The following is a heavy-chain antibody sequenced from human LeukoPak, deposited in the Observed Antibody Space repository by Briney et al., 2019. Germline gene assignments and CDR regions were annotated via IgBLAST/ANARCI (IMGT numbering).Heavy chain of an antibody. CDR2: IFYSGST. Sequence: SETLSLTCAVSGGSVSSGSYYWSWIRQPPGKGLEWIGYIFYSGSTNYNPSLKSRVTISADTSKNQFSLKLSSVTAADTAVYYCARHPFWSGYSYHFDYWGQGTLVTVSS. J-gene: IGHJ4*02. CDR3: ARHPFWSGYSYHFDY. D-gene: IGHD3-3*01. CDR1: GGSVSSGSYY. V-gene: IGHV4-61*01.